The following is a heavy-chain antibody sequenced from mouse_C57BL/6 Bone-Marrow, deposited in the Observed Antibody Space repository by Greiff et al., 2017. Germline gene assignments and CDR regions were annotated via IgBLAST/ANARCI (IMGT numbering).Heavy chain of an antibody. D-gene: IGHD2-3*01. Sequence: EVKVVESGGGLVQSGRSLRLSCATSGFTFSDFYMEWVRQAPGKGLEWIAASRNKANDYTTEYSASVKGRFIVSRDTSQSILYLQMNALRAEDTAIYYCARDADGPLGYFDVWGTGTTVTVSS. CDR2: SRNKANDYTT. CDR1: GFTFSDFY. CDR3: ARDADGPLGYFDV. J-gene: IGHJ1*03. V-gene: IGHV7-1*01.